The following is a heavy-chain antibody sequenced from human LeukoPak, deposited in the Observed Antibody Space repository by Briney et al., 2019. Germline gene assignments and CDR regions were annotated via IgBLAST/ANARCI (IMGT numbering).Heavy chain of an antibody. V-gene: IGHV4-59*01. CDR1: GGSISSYY. CDR3: ARTTLVTPAFDY. Sequence: PSETLTLTCTVSGGSISSYYWSWIRQPPGKGLEWIGYIYYSGSTKYNPSLQNRLTISVETSKNKFSLQLSTVTAADTTVYYCARTTLVTPAFDYWGQGTLVTVSS. CDR2: IYYSGST. D-gene: IGHD4-23*01. J-gene: IGHJ4*02.